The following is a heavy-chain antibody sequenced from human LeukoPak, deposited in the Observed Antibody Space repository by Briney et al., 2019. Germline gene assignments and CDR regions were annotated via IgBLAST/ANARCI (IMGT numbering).Heavy chain of an antibody. J-gene: IGHJ4*02. V-gene: IGHV3-30*18. D-gene: IGHD5-12*01. CDR1: GFTFSSYG. CDR2: ISYDGSNK. CDR3: AKDSKWLRLSGLFDY. Sequence: GGSLRLSCAASGFTFSSYGMHWVRQAPGKGLEWVAVISYDGSNKYYADSVKGRFTIPRDNSKNTLYLQMNSLRAEDTAVYYCAKDSKWLRLSGLFDYWGQGTLVTVSS.